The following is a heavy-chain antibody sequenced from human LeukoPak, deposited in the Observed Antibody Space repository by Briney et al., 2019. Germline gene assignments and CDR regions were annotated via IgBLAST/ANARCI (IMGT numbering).Heavy chain of an antibody. J-gene: IGHJ4*02. CDR3: ARGAYNYGSGSYVFDY. CDR1: GGSISSYY. CDR2: IYYSGGT. D-gene: IGHD3-10*01. V-gene: IGHV4-59*12. Sequence: SETLSLTCIVSGGSISSYYWSWIRQSPEKGLEWIGYIYYSGGTSYNPSLKSRVTMSVDTSKNQFSLKLSSVTAADTAVYYCARGAYNYGSGSYVFDYWGQGTLVTVSS.